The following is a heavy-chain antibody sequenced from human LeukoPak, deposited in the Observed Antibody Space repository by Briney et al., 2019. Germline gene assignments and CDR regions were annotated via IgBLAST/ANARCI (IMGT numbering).Heavy chain of an antibody. V-gene: IGHV3-73*01. Sequence: GGSLKLSCAASGFDFSGFDVHWVRQASGEGLEWIGRITTKTNNYATAYAASMKDRVTISRDDSKKAAYLQVNSPKTEDTAVYYCTTYTRGHYWGQGTLVTVSS. D-gene: IGHD6-19*01. J-gene: IGHJ4*02. CDR1: GFDFSGFD. CDR2: ITTKTNNYAT. CDR3: TTYTRGHY.